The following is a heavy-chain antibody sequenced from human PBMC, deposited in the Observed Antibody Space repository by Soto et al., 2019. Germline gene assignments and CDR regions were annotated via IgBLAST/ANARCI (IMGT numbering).Heavy chain of an antibody. Sequence: PGGSLRLSCAASGFTFSSYAMSWVRQAPGKGLEWVSVIYSGGSTYYADSVKGRFTISRDNSKNSLYLQMNSLRAEDTAVYYCARAHYYDSSGYYCLDYWGQGTLVTVS. CDR3: ARAHYYDSSGYYCLDY. CDR1: GFTFSSYA. CDR2: IYSGGST. V-gene: IGHV3-66*01. J-gene: IGHJ4*02. D-gene: IGHD3-22*01.